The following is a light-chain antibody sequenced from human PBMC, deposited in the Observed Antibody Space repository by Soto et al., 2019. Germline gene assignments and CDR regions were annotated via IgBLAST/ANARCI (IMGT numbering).Light chain of an antibody. CDR2: AAS. J-gene: IGKJ1*01. V-gene: IGKV1-16*01. CDR3: QHYNGYPWT. Sequence: DIQLVQSPSSLSASVGDRVTITCRASQGVNNYLAWFQQKPGKAPQSLIYAASTLRTGVPSRFSGRGYGTDFILTIDSLHPEDFATYYCQHYNGYPWTFGQGTTVDVK. CDR1: QGVNNY.